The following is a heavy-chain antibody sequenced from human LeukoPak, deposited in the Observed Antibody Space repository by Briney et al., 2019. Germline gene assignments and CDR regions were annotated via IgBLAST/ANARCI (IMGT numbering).Heavy chain of an antibody. J-gene: IGHJ6*02. CDR1: GYTFTSYG. D-gene: IGHD2-2*01. CDR2: ISAYNGNT. V-gene: IGHV1-18*01. Sequence: VASVKVSCKASGYTFTSYGISWVRQAPGQGLEWMGWISAYNGNTNYAQKLQGRVTMTTDTSTSTAYMELRSLRSDDTAVYCCARCKEDIVVVPALMDVWGQGTTVTVSS. CDR3: ARCKEDIVVVPALMDV.